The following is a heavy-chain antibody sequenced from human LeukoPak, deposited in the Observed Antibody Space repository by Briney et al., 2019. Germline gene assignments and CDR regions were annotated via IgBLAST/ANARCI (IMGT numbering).Heavy chain of an antibody. CDR1: GGSISSSSYY. D-gene: IGHD2-15*01. CDR3: ARFHYSVDY. Sequence: SETLSLTCTVSGGSISSSSYYRGWIRQPPGKGLEWIGSIYYSGNTYYNPSLKSRVTISVDTSKNQFSLKLSPVTAADTAVYYCARFHYSVDYWGQGTLVTVSS. J-gene: IGHJ4*02. V-gene: IGHV4-39*07. CDR2: IYYSGNT.